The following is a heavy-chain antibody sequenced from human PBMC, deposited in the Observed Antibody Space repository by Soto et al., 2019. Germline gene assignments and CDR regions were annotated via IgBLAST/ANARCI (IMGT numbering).Heavy chain of an antibody. Sequence: SETLSLTCTVSGGSICSSSHYWGWIRQPPGKGLEWIGSIYYSGSTYYNPSLKSRVTISVDTSKNQFSLKLSSVTAADTAVYYCARVTYYYDSSGSWAYDAFDIWGQGTMVTVSS. CDR1: GGSICSSSHY. D-gene: IGHD3-22*01. CDR2: IYYSGST. CDR3: ARVTYYYDSSGSWAYDAFDI. J-gene: IGHJ3*02. V-gene: IGHV4-39*01.